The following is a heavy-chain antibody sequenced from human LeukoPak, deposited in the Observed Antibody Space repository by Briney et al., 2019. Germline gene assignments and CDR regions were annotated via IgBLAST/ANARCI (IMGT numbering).Heavy chain of an antibody. Sequence: SETLSLTCAVYGGSFSGYYWSWIRQPPGKGLEWIGEINHSGSTNYNPSLKSRVTIPVDTSKNQFSLKLSSVTAADTAVYYCASASSGQEGFDYWGQGTLVTVSS. CDR1: GGSFSGYY. V-gene: IGHV4-34*01. CDR2: INHSGST. J-gene: IGHJ4*02. CDR3: ASASSGQEGFDY.